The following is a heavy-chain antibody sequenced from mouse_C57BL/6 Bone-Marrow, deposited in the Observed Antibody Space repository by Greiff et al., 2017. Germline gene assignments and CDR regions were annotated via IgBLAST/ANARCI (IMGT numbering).Heavy chain of an antibody. V-gene: IGHV5-9*01. D-gene: IGHD1-1*01. CDR2: ISGGGGNT. Sequence: EVKVVESGGGLVKPGGSLKLSCAASGFTFSSYTMSWVRQTPEKRLEWVATISGGGGNTYYPDRVKGRFTISRDNAKNTLYLQMSSLRSEDTALYYCARQGYYGSKFDYWGQGTTLTVSS. CDR3: ARQGYYGSKFDY. CDR1: GFTFSSYT. J-gene: IGHJ2*01.